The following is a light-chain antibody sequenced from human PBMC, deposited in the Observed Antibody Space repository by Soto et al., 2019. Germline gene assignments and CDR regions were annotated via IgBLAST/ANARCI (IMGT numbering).Light chain of an antibody. J-gene: IGKJ1*01. V-gene: IGKV1-5*01. CDR1: QSISSW. CDR3: QQYNSYTWT. Sequence: DIQMPQSPPSLSASIGDRVTITCRASQSISSWLAWYQQKPGKAPKLLIYDASSLESGVPSRFSGSGSGTEFTLTISSLQPDDFATYYCQQYNSYTWTFGQGTKVDI. CDR2: DAS.